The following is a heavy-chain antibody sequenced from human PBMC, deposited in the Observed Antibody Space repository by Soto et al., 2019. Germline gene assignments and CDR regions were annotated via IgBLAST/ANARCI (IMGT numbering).Heavy chain of an antibody. Sequence: SETLSLTCAVYGGSFSGYYWSWIRQPPGKGLEWIGEINHSGSTNYNPSLKSRVTISVDTSKNQFSLKLSSVTAADTAVYYCARVGGGYSSGWYVPRYFDYWGQGTLVTVSS. CDR3: ARVGGGYSSGWYVPRYFDY. D-gene: IGHD6-19*01. V-gene: IGHV4-34*01. CDR1: GGSFSGYY. CDR2: INHSGST. J-gene: IGHJ4*02.